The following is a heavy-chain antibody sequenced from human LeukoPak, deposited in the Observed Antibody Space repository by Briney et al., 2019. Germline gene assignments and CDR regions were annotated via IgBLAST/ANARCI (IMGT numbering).Heavy chain of an antibody. V-gene: IGHV1-8*01. J-gene: IGHJ4*02. CDR2: INPNSGNP. CDR3: AREVVVSSRSFSDY. CDR1: GYTFTSYD. D-gene: IGHD2-21*01. Sequence: ASVKVSCKASGYTFTSYDINWVRQATGQGLEWMGWINPNSGNPGYAQKFQGRVTMTRNTSISTAYMELSSLRSEDTAVYYCAREVVVSSRSFSDYWGQGTLVTVSS.